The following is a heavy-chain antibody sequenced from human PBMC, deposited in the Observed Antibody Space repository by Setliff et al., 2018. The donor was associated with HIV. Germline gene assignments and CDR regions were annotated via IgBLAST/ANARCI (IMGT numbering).Heavy chain of an antibody. CDR1: GGSISSSSW. V-gene: IGHV4-4*02. CDR3: NIYYYYYMDV. Sequence: SETLSLTCAVSGGSISSSSWWSWVRQPPGKGLEWIGEINHSGSTNYNPSLKSRVTISVDTSKNQFSLKLSSATAADTAVYYCNIYYYYYMDVWGKGTTVTVSS. J-gene: IGHJ6*03. CDR2: INHSGST.